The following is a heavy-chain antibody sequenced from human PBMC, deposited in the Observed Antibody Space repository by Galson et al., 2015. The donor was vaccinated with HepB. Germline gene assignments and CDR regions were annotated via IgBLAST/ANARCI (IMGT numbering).Heavy chain of an antibody. CDR3: ARRITFGGVIVGGASYFDY. CDR1: GYTFTSYG. V-gene: IGHV1-18*04. J-gene: IGHJ4*02. Sequence: SVKVSCKASGYTFTSYGISWVRQAPGQGLEWMGWISAYNGSTNYAQKLQGRVTMTTDTSTSTAYMELRSLRSDDTAMYYCARRITFGGVIVGGASYFDYWGQGTLVTVSS. CDR2: ISAYNGST. D-gene: IGHD3-16*02.